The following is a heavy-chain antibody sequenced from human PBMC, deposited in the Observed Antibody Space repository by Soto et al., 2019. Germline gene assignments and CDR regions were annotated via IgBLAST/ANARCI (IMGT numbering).Heavy chain of an antibody. Sequence: SETLSLTCTVSGGSISSGDYYWSWIRQPPGKGLEWIGYIYYSGSTYYNPSLKSRVTISVDTSRNQFSLKLSSVTAADTAVYYCARSLAATHYYYYGMDVWGQGTTVTVSS. CDR2: IYYSGST. D-gene: IGHD2-15*01. V-gene: IGHV4-30-4*01. J-gene: IGHJ6*02. CDR3: ARSLAATHYYYYGMDV. CDR1: GGSISSGDYY.